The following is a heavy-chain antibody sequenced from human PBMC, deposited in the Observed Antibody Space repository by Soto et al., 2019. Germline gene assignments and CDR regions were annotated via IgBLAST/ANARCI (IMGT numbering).Heavy chain of an antibody. CDR1: GYRFTSSW. Sequence: PGESLKISCAGSGYRFTSSWINWVRQTPGKGLEWVGTIDPTNSNVNDNPSFRGHVSLSVDKSISTAYLEWSSVKSSDTAMYYCGRWGGVRWAGAYWGQGTLVSGSS. CDR2: IDPTNSNV. D-gene: IGHD3-16*01. V-gene: IGHV5-10-1*01. CDR3: GRWGGVRWAGAY. J-gene: IGHJ4*01.